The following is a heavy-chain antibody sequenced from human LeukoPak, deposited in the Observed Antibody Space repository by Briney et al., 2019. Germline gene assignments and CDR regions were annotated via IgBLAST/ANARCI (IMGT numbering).Heavy chain of an antibody. CDR3: ARGSGGSFHSGIHF. D-gene: IGHD1-26*01. CDR2: IIPIFGTA. J-gene: IGHJ4*02. Sequence: SVKVSCKASGGTFSNYDISWVRQAPGQGLEWMGDIIPIFGTANYAQKFQGRVTITADESTSTAYMELSSPRSEDTAVYYCARGSGGSFHSGIHFWGQGTLVTVSS. CDR1: GGTFSNYD. V-gene: IGHV1-69*13.